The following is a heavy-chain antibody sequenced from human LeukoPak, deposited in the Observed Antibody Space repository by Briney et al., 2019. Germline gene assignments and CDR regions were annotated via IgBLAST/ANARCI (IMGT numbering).Heavy chain of an antibody. CDR1: GFTFSSYE. J-gene: IGHJ4*02. D-gene: IGHD3-10*01. V-gene: IGHV3-48*03. Sequence: GGSLRLSCAASGFTFSSYEMHWVRKAPGKGLEWVSYISNSGSTIYHADSVKGRFTISRDNAKNSLYLQMNSLRAEDTAVYYCARDIYRYYGSGSRWGQGTLVTVSS. CDR3: ARDIYRYYGSGSR. CDR2: ISNSGSTI.